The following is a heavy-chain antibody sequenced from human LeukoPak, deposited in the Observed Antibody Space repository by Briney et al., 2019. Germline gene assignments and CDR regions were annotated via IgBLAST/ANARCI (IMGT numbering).Heavy chain of an antibody. V-gene: IGHV3-7*04. CDR2: IKKDGSEK. CDR3: SRGDYGGNTYYFDY. J-gene: IGHJ4*02. CDR1: GFTLSRYW. D-gene: IGHD4-23*01. Sequence: GGSLTLYCAASGFTLSRYWMSWVRQAPGKGPEWVANIKKDGSEKYYVDSVKGRFTISRDNAKNSLYLQINSLRAEDTALYYCSRGDYGGNTYYFDYWGQGTLVTVSS.